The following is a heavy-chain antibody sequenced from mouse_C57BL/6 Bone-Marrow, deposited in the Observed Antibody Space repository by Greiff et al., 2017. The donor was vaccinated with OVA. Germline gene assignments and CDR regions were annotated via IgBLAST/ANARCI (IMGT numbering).Heavy chain of an antibody. J-gene: IGHJ2*01. CDR3: TSYGNFDY. CDR2: IDPENGDT. V-gene: IGHV14-4*01. Sequence: EVQRVESGAELVRPGASVKLSCTASGFNIKDDYMHWVKQRPEQGLEWIGWIDPENGDTEYDSKFQGKATITADTSSYPAYLKLSILPSEDTAVYYCTSYGNFDYWGQGTTLTVSS. CDR1: GFNIKDDY. D-gene: IGHD2-1*01.